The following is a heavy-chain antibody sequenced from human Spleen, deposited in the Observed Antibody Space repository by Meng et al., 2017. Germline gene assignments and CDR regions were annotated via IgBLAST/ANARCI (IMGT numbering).Heavy chain of an antibody. J-gene: IGHJ4*02. CDR1: GGSFSDYY. V-gene: IGHV4-34*01. CDR3: ARGPTTMAHDFDY. D-gene: IGHD4-11*01. Sequence: QVQRRSWGAGLLKPSGTLSLTCVVSGGSFSDYYWSWIRQSPGKGLEWIGEINHSGSTTYNPSLESRATISVDTSQNNLSLKLSSVTAADSAVYYCARGPTTMAHDFDYWGQGTLVTVSS. CDR2: INHSGST.